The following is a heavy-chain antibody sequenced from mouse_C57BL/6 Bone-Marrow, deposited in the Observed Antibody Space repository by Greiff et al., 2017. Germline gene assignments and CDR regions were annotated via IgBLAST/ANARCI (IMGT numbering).Heavy chain of an antibody. CDR2: IHPNSGST. Sequence: VQLQQPGAELVKPGASVKLSCKASGYTFTSYWMHWVKQRPGQGLEWIGMIHPNSGSTNYNEKFKSKATLTVDTSASTAYMQLSSLTSEDSAVYYCARPIITTVPYYFDYWGQGTTLTVSS. D-gene: IGHD1-1*01. J-gene: IGHJ2*01. CDR3: ARPIITTVPYYFDY. CDR1: GYTFTSYW. V-gene: IGHV1-64*01.